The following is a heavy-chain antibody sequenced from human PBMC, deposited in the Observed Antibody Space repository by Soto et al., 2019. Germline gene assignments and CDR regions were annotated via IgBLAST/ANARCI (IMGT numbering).Heavy chain of an antibody. J-gene: IGHJ4*02. CDR3: AKDIHPGRDTYHYGADY. CDR2: ISYDGSRK. V-gene: IGHV3-30*18. D-gene: IGHD5-12*01. CDR1: GFIFSNYG. Sequence: QVQLVDSGGGVVQPGTSLTLSCSASGFIFSNYGMHWVRQAPGKGLEWVSIISYDGSRKHYVDSVKGRFTISRDNSKNTLDLQMNSLRAEDTAVYYCAKDIHPGRDTYHYGADYWGQGTLVAVSS.